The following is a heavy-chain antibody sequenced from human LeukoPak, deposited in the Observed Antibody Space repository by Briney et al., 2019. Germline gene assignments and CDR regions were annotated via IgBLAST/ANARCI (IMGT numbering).Heavy chain of an antibody. CDR3: ARDGVTKYYYYYYGMDV. Sequence: GASVKVSCKASGGTFSSYAISWVRQAPGQGLEWMGGIIPIFGTANYAQKFQGRVTTTADESTSTAYMELSSLRSEDTAVYYCARDGVTKYYYYYYGMDVWGKGTTVTVSS. J-gene: IGHJ6*04. CDR2: IIPIFGTA. V-gene: IGHV1-69*13. D-gene: IGHD4-17*01. CDR1: GGTFSSYA.